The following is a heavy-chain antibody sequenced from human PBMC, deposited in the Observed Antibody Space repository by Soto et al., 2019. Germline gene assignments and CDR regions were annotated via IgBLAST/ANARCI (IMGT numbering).Heavy chain of an antibody. J-gene: IGHJ3*02. CDR1: GYTFTSYD. D-gene: IGHD3-22*01. Sequence: QVQLVQSGAEVKKPGASVKVSCKASGYTFTSYDINWVRQATGQGLEWMGWMNPNSGNTGYAQKFQGRVTMTRNTSIRTAYMELSSLRAEDTAVYYWTRGTAYYYDSSGSSSDAFDIWGQGTMVTVSS. CDR2: MNPNSGNT. V-gene: IGHV1-8*01. CDR3: TRGTAYYYDSSGSSSDAFDI.